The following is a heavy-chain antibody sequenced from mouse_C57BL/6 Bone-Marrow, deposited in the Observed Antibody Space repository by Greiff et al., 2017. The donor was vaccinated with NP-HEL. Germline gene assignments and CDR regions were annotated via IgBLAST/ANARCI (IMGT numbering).Heavy chain of an antibody. V-gene: IGHV5-12*01. J-gene: IGHJ4*01. CDR3: ARRYYEVYYAMDY. Sequence: EVKVVESGGGLVQPGGSLKLSCAASGFTFSDYYMYWVRQTPEKRLEWVAYISNGGGSTYYPDTVKGRFTISRDNANNTLYLQMSRLKSEDTAMYYCARRYYEVYYAMDYWGQGTSVTVSS. CDR2: ISNGGGST. D-gene: IGHD2-4*01. CDR1: GFTFSDYY.